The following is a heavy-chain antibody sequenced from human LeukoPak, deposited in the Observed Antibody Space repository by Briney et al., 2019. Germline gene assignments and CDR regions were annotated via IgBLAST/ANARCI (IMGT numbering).Heavy chain of an antibody. CDR1: GYTFTGYY. D-gene: IGHD6-13*01. V-gene: IGHV1-2*02. CDR3: ARDDRQDPEQRFDP. CDR2: INPNSGGT. J-gene: IGHJ5*02. Sequence: ASVKVSCKASGYTFTGYYMHWVRQAPGQGLEWMGWINPNSGGTNYAQKLQGRVTMTTDTSTSTAYMELRSLRSDDTAVYYCARDDRQDPEQRFDPWGQGTLVTVSS.